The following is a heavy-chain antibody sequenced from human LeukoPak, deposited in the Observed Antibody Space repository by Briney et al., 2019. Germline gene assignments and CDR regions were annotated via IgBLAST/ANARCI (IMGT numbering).Heavy chain of an antibody. J-gene: IGHJ4*02. CDR2: ISGSDGST. CDR3: AKDISTWPEYFDF. CDR1: GFTVSSNY. V-gene: IGHV3-23*01. Sequence: SGGSLRLSCAAPGFTVSSNYMTWVRQAPGKGLEWVSGISGSDGSTYYADSVKGRFTISRDNSQNTLYLQMNSLRAEDTAVYYCAKDISTWPEYFDFWGQGTLVTVSS.